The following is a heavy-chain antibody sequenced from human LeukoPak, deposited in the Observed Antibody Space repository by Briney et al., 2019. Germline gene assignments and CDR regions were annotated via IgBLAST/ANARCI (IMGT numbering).Heavy chain of an antibody. CDR2: ISTTSGFS. D-gene: IGHD3-16*01. V-gene: IGHV3-11*05. Sequence: GGSLRLSCAASGFXFSDYYITWIRRAPGKGLEWVSYISTTSGFSKYADSVRGRFTISRDNAKNSLYLQMNTLGPEDTAVYYCAKGSPPGDWGQGTLVTVSS. CDR1: GFXFSDYY. J-gene: IGHJ4*02. CDR3: AKGSPPGD.